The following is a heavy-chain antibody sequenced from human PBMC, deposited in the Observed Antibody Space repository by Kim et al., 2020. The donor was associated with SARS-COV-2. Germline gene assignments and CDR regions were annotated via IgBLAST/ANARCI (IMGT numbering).Heavy chain of an antibody. D-gene: IGHD6-13*01. CDR1: GGSFSGYY. CDR2: INHSGST. CDR3: ARSFLRGAAAGTHLNYYYYYGMDV. J-gene: IGHJ6*02. Sequence: SETLSLTCAVYGGSFSGYYWSWIRQPPGKGLEWIGEINHSGSTNYNPSLKSRVTISVDTSKNQFSLKLSSVTAADTAVYYCARSFLRGAAAGTHLNYYYYYGMDVWGQGTTVTVSS. V-gene: IGHV4-34*01.